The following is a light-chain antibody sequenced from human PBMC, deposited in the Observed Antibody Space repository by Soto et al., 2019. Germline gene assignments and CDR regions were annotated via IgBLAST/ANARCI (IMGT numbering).Light chain of an antibody. CDR2: AAS. V-gene: IGKV1-39*01. CDR1: QSISSY. J-gene: IGKJ1*01. Sequence: DIQMTQSPSSLSASVGDRVTITCRASQSISSYLNWYQQKPGKAPKLLIYAASSLQTGVQSRFSDSGSGTDFTLTISSLQPEEFATYYCQQSYSTLWTFGQGTKLPIK. CDR3: QQSYSTLWT.